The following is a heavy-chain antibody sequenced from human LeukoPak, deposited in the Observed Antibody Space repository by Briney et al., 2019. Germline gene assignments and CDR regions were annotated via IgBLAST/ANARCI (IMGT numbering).Heavy chain of an antibody. CDR1: GFTFSSYA. V-gene: IGHV3-23*01. D-gene: IGHD4-17*01. CDR3: AKTPRRVDTTVLDY. CDR2: ISGSGGST. J-gene: IGHJ4*02. Sequence: GGSLRLSCAASGFTFSSYAMSWVRQAPGKGLEWVSAISGSGGSTYYADSVKGRFTISRDNAKNSLYLQMNSLRAEDTAVYYCAKTPRRVDTTVLDYWGQGTLVTVSS.